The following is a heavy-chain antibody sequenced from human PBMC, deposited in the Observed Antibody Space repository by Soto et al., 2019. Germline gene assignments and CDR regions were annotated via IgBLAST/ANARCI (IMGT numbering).Heavy chain of an antibody. Sequence: GESLKISCKGSGYSFTTYWIGWVRQMPGKGLEWMGIIYPGDSDTKYNPSFQGQVTISADKSITTTYLQWSSLKASDTAIYYCAASIFYYGMDVWGQGTTVTVSS. CDR2: IYPGDSDT. J-gene: IGHJ6*02. V-gene: IGHV5-51*01. CDR3: AASIFYYGMDV. CDR1: GYSFTTYW.